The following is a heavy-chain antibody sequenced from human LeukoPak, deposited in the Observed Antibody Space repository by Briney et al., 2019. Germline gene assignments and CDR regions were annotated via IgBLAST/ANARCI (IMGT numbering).Heavy chain of an antibody. Sequence: GGSLRLSCAASGFTFSSYAMSWVRQAPGKGLEWVSAISDGSTYYADSVKGRFTISRDNSKNTLYLQMNSLRAEDTAVYYCATNLAYSGSYRFFDYWGQGTLVTVSS. CDR3: ATNLAYSGSYRFFDY. D-gene: IGHD1-26*01. CDR2: ISDGST. CDR1: GFTFSSYA. J-gene: IGHJ4*02. V-gene: IGHV3-23*01.